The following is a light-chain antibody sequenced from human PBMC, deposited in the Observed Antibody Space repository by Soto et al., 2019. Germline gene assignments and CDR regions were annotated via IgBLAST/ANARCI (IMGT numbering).Light chain of an antibody. J-gene: IGKJ1*01. CDR1: QDIRTE. Sequence: AIQMTQSPSSLSASVGDRVTITCRASQDIRTELGWYQQKPGKAPRLLIYGTFSLQSGVPSRFRGSGSGTDFTLTISSLQPDDFATYYCLQDFKYPRTFGQGTKVEVK. CDR3: LQDFKYPRT. CDR2: GTF. V-gene: IGKV1-6*01.